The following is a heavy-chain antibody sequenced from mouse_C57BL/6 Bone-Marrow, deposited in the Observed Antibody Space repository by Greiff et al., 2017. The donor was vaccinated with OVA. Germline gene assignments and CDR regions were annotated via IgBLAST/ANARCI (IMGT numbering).Heavy chain of an antibody. CDR3: LLRGYFDV. V-gene: IGHV14-4*01. J-gene: IGHJ1*03. D-gene: IGHD2-1*01. CDR2: IDPENGDT. CDR1: GFNIKDDY. Sequence: EVKLMESGAELVRPGASVKLSCTASGFNIKDDYMHWVKQRPEQGLEWIGWIDPENGDTEYASKFQGKATITADTSSNTAYLQLSSLTSEDTAVYYCLLRGYFDVWGTGTTVTVSS.